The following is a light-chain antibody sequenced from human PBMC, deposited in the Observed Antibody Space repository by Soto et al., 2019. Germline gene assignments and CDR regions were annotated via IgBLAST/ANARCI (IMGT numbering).Light chain of an antibody. CDR3: CSYAGSKV. CDR2: EVS. Sequence: QCVLTQPASVSGSPGQSITISCTGTSSDVGSYNLVSWYQQHPGKAPKLMIYEVSKRPSGVSNRFSGSKSGNTASLTISGLQAEDEADYYCCSYAGSKVFGTGTKVTVL. V-gene: IGLV2-23*02. J-gene: IGLJ1*01. CDR1: SSDVGSYNL.